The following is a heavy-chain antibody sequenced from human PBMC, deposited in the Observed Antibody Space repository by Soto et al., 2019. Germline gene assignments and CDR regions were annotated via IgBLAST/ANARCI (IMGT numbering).Heavy chain of an antibody. CDR1: GYTFSTYA. V-gene: IGHV1-3*01. CDR3: ARGKGMQENYYYYGMYV. CDR2: INGGNGHT. J-gene: IGHJ6*02. Sequence: GASVKVSCKASGYTFSTYALHWVRQAPGQGLEWMGWINGGNGHTRYSQKFKDRVTMSRDTPASTAYMELSGLRSEDTAVYYCARGKGMQENYYYYGMYVWGQGTTVPVSS.